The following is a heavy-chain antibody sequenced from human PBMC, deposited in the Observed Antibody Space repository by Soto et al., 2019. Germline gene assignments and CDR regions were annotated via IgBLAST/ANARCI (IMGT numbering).Heavy chain of an antibody. CDR3: ASHCSGGSCYQVDY. CDR1: GFTVSSNY. Sequence: SLRLSCAASGFTVSSNYMSWVRQAPGKGLEWVSVIYSGGSTYYADSVKGRFTISRDNSKNTLYLQMNSLRAEDTAVYYCASHCSGGSCYQVDYWGQGTLVTVSS. D-gene: IGHD2-15*01. CDR2: IYSGGST. V-gene: IGHV3-53*01. J-gene: IGHJ4*02.